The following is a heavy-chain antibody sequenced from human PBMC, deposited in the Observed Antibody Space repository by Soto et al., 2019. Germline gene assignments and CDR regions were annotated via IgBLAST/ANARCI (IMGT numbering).Heavy chain of an antibody. J-gene: IGHJ4*02. CDR3: ARESEDLTSNFDY. Sequence: GGSLRLSCAASGFTFTRYSMNWVRQAPGKGLEWVSSISSTTNYIYYADSMKGRFTVSRDNAKNSVYLDMNSLSAEDTAVYYCARESEDLTSNFDYWGQGTLVTVS. V-gene: IGHV3-21*01. CDR1: GFTFTRYS. CDR2: ISSTTNYI.